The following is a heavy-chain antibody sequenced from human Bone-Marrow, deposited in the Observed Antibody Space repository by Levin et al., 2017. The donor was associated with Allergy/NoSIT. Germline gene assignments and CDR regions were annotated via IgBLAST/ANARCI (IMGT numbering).Heavy chain of an antibody. V-gene: IGHV4-4*07. CDR1: GGSISSYY. D-gene: IGHD5-12*01. J-gene: IGHJ4*02. CDR3: ARLPKWQYYYFDS. Sequence: SETLSLTCTVSGGSISSYYWSWIRQPAGKGLEWIGRIYTSGSTNYNPSLQNRVTLSIDTSRSQFSLTLTSVTAADTAVYYCARLPKWQYYYFDSWGPGTVVTVSS. CDR2: IYTSGST.